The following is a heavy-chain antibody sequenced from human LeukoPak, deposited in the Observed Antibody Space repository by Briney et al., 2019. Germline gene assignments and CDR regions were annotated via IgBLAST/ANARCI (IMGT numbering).Heavy chain of an antibody. CDR3: AGVLYFDISYFDS. J-gene: IGHJ4*02. Sequence: SETLSLTCTVSGGSISSYYWSWIRQPPGKGLEWIGYIYYSGSTNYNPSLKSRVTISVDTSKNQFSLKLSSVTAADTAVYYCAGVLYFDISYFDSWGQGTLVTVSS. D-gene: IGHD3-9*01. V-gene: IGHV4-59*08. CDR1: GGSISSYY. CDR2: IYYSGST.